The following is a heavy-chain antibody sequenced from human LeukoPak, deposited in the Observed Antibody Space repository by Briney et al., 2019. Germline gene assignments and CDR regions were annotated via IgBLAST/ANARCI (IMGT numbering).Heavy chain of an antibody. CDR3: ARDSSNYYYDNSGPHY. Sequence: ASVKVSCKASGYTFASYGISWVRQAPGQGLEWMGWISAYNGNTNYAQKLQGRVTMTTDTSTSTAYMELRSLRSDDTAVYYCARDSSNYYYDNSGPHYWGQGTLSPSPQ. J-gene: IGHJ4*02. D-gene: IGHD3-22*01. V-gene: IGHV1-18*01. CDR2: ISAYNGNT. CDR1: GYTFASYG.